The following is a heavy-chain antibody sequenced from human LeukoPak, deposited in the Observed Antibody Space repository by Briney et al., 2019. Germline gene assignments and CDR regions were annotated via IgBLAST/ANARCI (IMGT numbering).Heavy chain of an antibody. J-gene: IGHJ6*02. V-gene: IGHV3-21*01. Sequence: GGSLRLSCAASGFTFGSFSMTWVRQAPGEGLEWVSTISSSGSGTYIYYADSVKGRFTISRDNAKNSLYLQMNSLRAEDTAVYYCARDRGYSYGWGDYYYYGMDVWGQGTTVTVSS. CDR1: GFTFGSFS. D-gene: IGHD5-18*01. CDR3: ARDRGYSYGWGDYYYYGMDV. CDR2: ISSSGSGTYI.